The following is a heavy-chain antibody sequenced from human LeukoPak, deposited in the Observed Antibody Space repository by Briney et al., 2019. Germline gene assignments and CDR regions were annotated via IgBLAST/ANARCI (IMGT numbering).Heavy chain of an antibody. D-gene: IGHD6-6*01. J-gene: IGHJ4*02. CDR3: ARAPSPIYSSSAPLDY. V-gene: IGHV4-4*09. CDR1: GGSISRDY. Sequence: SETLSLTCRVSGGSISRDYWNWIRQPPGKGLEGLGYIYTSGNTDYNPSLKSRVTISVDTSKKQFSLKLSSVPAADTAVYYCARAPSPIYSSSAPLDYWGQGTLVIVSS. CDR2: IYTSGNT.